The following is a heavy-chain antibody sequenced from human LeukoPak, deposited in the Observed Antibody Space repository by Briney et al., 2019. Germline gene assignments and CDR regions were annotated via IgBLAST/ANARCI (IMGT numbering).Heavy chain of an antibody. CDR3: ARDQIEMATIMDYYYGMDV. CDR2: INHSGST. J-gene: IGHJ6*02. D-gene: IGHD5-24*01. Sequence: KPSETLSLTCAVYGGSFSGYYWSWIRQPPGKGLEWIGEINHSGSTNYNPSLKSRVTISVDTSKNQFSLQLNSVTPEDTAVYYCARDQIEMATIMDYYYGMDVWGQGTTVTVSS. CDR1: GGSFSGYY. V-gene: IGHV4-34*01.